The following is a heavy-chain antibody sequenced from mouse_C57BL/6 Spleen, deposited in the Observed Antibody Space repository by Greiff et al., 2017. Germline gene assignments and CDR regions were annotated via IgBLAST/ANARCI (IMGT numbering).Heavy chain of an antibody. J-gene: IGHJ4*01. CDR3: ARDLWILRDFYAMDY. D-gene: IGHD2-3*01. Sequence: VQLQQPGAELVKPGASVKLSCKASGYTFTSYWMHWVKQRPGQGLEWIGMIHPKSGSTNYNEKFKSKATLTVDKSSSTAYMQLSSLTSEDSAVYYCARDLWILRDFYAMDYWGQGTSVTVSS. CDR2: IHPKSGST. V-gene: IGHV1-64*01. CDR1: GYTFTSYW.